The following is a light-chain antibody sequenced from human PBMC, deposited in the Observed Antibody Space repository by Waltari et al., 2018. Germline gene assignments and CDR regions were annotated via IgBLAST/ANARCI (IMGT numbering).Light chain of an antibody. Sequence: QSALTQPRSVSGSPGQSVTIPCPGPSSAVGYYNYVSWYQQRPGKATRLILYDVTKRPSGVPDRFSGSKSGNTASLTISGLQAEDEADFYCCSYAGSYILVFGGGTKLTVL. CDR2: DVT. J-gene: IGLJ2*01. CDR1: SSAVGYYNY. V-gene: IGLV2-11*01. CDR3: CSYAGSYILV.